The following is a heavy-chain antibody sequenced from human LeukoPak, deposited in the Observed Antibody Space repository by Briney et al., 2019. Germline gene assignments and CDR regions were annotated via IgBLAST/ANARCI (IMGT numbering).Heavy chain of an antibody. J-gene: IGHJ3*02. CDR3: AGAADYGDRLPAFDI. V-gene: IGHV1-18*01. Sequence: GASVKVSCKASGYTFTSYGISWVRQAPGQGLEWMGWISAYNGNTNYAQKFQGRVTMTTDTSTSTAYMELRSLRSDDTAVYYCAGAADYGDRLPAFDIWGQGTMVTVSS. D-gene: IGHD4-17*01. CDR1: GYTFTSYG. CDR2: ISAYNGNT.